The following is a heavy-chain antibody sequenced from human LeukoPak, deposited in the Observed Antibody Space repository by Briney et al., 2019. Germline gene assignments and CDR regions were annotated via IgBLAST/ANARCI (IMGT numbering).Heavy chain of an antibody. Sequence: GASVKVSCKASGYTFTSYGISWVRQAPGQGLEWMGWISAYNGNTNYAQKLQGRVTMTTDTSTSTAYMELRSLRSDDTAVYYCARDQKSSAQTHDYGDYVGGNDAFDIWGQGTMVTVSS. CDR1: GYTFTSYG. V-gene: IGHV1-18*01. D-gene: IGHD4-17*01. CDR2: ISAYNGNT. CDR3: ARDQKSSAQTHDYGDYVGGNDAFDI. J-gene: IGHJ3*02.